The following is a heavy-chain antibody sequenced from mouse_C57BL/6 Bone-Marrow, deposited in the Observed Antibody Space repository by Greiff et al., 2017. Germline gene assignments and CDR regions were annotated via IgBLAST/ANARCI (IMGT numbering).Heavy chain of an antibody. CDR3: TEGYGSSSFDY. D-gene: IGHD1-1*01. CDR1: GYTFTSYW. Sequence: EVQLQQSGTVLARPGASVKMSCKTSGYTFTSYWMHWVKQRPGQGLEWIGAIYPGNSDTSYNQKFKGKAKLTAVTSASTAYMDLSSLTNEDPAVYYCTEGYGSSSFDYWGQGTTLTVSS. V-gene: IGHV1-5*01. J-gene: IGHJ2*01. CDR2: IYPGNSDT.